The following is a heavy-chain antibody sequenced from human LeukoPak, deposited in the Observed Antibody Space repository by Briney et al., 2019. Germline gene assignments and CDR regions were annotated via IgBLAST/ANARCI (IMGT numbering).Heavy chain of an antibody. CDR3: ASGLRYFDLYY. CDR1: GGSISSGSYY. Sequence: SQTLSLTCTVSGGSISSGSYYWSWIRQPAGKGLEWIGRSYTSGSTNYNPALKSLVTISVDTSKNQFSLKLSSVTAADTAVYYCASGLRYFDLYYWGQGTLVTVSS. J-gene: IGHJ4*02. V-gene: IGHV4-61*02. CDR2: SYTSGST. D-gene: IGHD3-9*01.